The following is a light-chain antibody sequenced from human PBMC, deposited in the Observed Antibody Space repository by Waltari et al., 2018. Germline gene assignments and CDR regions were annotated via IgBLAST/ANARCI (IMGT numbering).Light chain of an antibody. CDR2: EVF. Sequence: QSALTQPASVSGTPGQPITISCSGTTSDVGSYDLVSWYHQHPGEAPKLLICEVFKRPPDTSSRFSGAKSGSTASLTISGLQPEDEADYYCCSYAGRGTYVFGSGTKVTVL. V-gene: IGLV2-23*02. J-gene: IGLJ1*01. CDR1: TSDVGSYDL. CDR3: CSYAGRGTYV.